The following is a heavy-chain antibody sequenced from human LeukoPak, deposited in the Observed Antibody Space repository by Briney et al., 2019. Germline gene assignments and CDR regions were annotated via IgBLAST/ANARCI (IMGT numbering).Heavy chain of an antibody. V-gene: IGHV3-23*01. CDR3: ASRPRGYQLLFGYFQH. CDR1: GFTFSSYA. J-gene: IGHJ1*01. CDR2: ICGSGGST. D-gene: IGHD2-2*01. Sequence: GGSLRLSCADSGFTFSSYALSWVRQAPGKGLEWVSDICGSGGSTYYADSVKGGFTISRDNAKNTLYLQMNSLRAEDTAVYYCASRPRGYQLLFGYFQHWGQGTLVTVSS.